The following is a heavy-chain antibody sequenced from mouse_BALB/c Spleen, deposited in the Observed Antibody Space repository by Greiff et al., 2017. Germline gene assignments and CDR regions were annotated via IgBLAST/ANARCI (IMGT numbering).Heavy chain of an antibody. Sequence: EVQVVESGGGLVKPGGSLKLSCAASGFTFSSYAMSWVRQSPEKRLEWVAEISSGGSYTYYPDTVTGRFTISRDNAKNTLYLEMSSLRSEDTAMYYCARDGGNYYFDYWGQGTTLTVSS. CDR3: ARDGGNYYFDY. J-gene: IGHJ2*01. CDR2: ISSGGSYT. V-gene: IGHV5-9-4*01. CDR1: GFTFSSYA. D-gene: IGHD1-1*02.